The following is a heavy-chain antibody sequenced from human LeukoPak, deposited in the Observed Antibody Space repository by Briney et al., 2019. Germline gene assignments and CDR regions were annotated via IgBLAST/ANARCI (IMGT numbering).Heavy chain of an antibody. CDR1: GFTFSSSA. CDR3: AKDINYYDSSGFDLHAFDI. Sequence: PGGSLRLSCAASGFTFSSSAMSWVRQAPGKGLEWVSAISNNGGYTYYADSVQGRFTISRDNSKNTLYLQMNSLRAEDTAVYYCAKDINYYDSSGFDLHAFDIWGQGTMVTVSS. J-gene: IGHJ3*02. V-gene: IGHV3-23*01. D-gene: IGHD3-22*01. CDR2: ISNNGGYT.